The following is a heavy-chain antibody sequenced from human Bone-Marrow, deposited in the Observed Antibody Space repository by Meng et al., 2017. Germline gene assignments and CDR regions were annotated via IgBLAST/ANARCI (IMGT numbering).Heavy chain of an antibody. CDR3: ARAPTSGQWLARKFDY. J-gene: IGHJ4*02. V-gene: IGHV4-34*01. Sequence: QVQLQQLGAGLLKPSETLPLTCAVYGGSFSGYYWSWIRQPPGKGLEWIGEINHSGSTNYNPSLKSRVTISVDTSKNQFSLKLSSVTAADTAVYYCARAPTSGQWLARKFDYWGQGTLVTVSS. D-gene: IGHD6-19*01. CDR2: INHSGST. CDR1: GGSFSGYY.